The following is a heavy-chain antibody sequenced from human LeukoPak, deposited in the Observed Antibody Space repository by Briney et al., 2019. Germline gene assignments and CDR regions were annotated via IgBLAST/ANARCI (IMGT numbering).Heavy chain of an antibody. CDR2: INLSGGTT. D-gene: IGHD3-16*01. Sequence: ASVKVSCKASGYTFTSYYMHWVRQAPGQGLEWMGIINLSGGTTYYAQKFQGRVTMTNDMSTSTVYMELSSLRSDDTAVYYCASYVFPCYFNYWGQGTLVTVSS. V-gene: IGHV1-46*01. CDR3: ASYVFPCYFNY. CDR1: GYTFTSYY. J-gene: IGHJ4*02.